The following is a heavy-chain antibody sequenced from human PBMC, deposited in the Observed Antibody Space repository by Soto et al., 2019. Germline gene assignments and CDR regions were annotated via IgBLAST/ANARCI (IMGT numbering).Heavy chain of an antibody. D-gene: IGHD3-22*01. CDR3: ARGSPSDSSGYGVGHLRPSAPSAFDI. CDR2: IYHSGST. V-gene: IGHV4-30-2*01. CDR1: GGSISSGGYS. J-gene: IGHJ3*02. Sequence: QLQLQESGSGLVKPSQTLSLTCAVSGGSISSGGYSWSWIRQPPGKGLEWIGYIYHSGSTYYNPSLKSRVTISVDRSKNQFSLKLSSVTAADTAVYYCARGSPSDSSGYGVGHLRPSAPSAFDIWGQGTMVTVSS.